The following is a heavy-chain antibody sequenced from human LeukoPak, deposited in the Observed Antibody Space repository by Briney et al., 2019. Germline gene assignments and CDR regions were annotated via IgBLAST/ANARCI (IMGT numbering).Heavy chain of an antibody. J-gene: IGHJ5*02. CDR2: INPNSGGT. CDR3: ARDGLLWFGTPRFDP. Sequence: ASVKVSCKASGYTFTGYYMHWVRQAPGQGLEWMGWINPNSGGTNYAQEFQGRVTMTRDTSIRTAYMELSRLRSDDTAVYYCARDGLLWFGTPRFDPWGQGTLVTVSS. V-gene: IGHV1-2*02. CDR1: GYTFTGYY. D-gene: IGHD3-10*01.